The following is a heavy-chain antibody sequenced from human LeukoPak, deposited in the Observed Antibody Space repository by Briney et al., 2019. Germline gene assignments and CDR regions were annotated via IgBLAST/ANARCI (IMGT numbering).Heavy chain of an antibody. CDR2: ISSSSSYI. J-gene: IGHJ4*02. D-gene: IGHD3-10*01. CDR3: ARDMVRGVMSIDY. CDR1: GFTFSSYS. Sequence: GGSLRLSCAASGFTFSSYSMNWVRQAPGKGLEWVSSISSSSSYIYYADSVKGRFTISRDNAKNSLYLQMNSLRAEDTAVYYCARDMVRGVMSIDYWGQGNLVNVSS. V-gene: IGHV3-21*01.